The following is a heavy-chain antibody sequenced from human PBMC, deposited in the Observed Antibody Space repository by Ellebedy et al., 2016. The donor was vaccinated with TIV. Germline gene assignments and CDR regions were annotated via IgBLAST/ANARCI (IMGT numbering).Heavy chain of an antibody. D-gene: IGHD2-15*01. V-gene: IGHV4-59*08. J-gene: IGHJ4*02. CDR3: ARLVARDYFDY. CDR1: GGPISSYY. CDR2: IFYSGST. Sequence: MPSEPLSLTCTVSGGPISSYYWSWIRQPPGKGLEWIGYIFYSGSTNYNPSLKSRVTISLDTSKNQFSLKLSSVTAADTAVYYCARLVARDYFDYWGQGTLVTVSS.